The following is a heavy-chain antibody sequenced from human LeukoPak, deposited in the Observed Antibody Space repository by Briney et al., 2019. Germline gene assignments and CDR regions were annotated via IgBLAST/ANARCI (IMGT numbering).Heavy chain of an antibody. CDR2: ISYDGSNK. CDR1: GFTFSSYA. Sequence: GGSLRLSCAASGFTFSSYAMHWVRQAPGKVLEWVAVISYDGSNKYYADSVKGRFTISRDNSKNTLYLQMNSLRAEDTAVYYCARDGWYDILTGYPGYFDYWGQGTLVTVSS. D-gene: IGHD3-9*01. V-gene: IGHV3-30-3*01. J-gene: IGHJ4*02. CDR3: ARDGWYDILTGYPGYFDY.